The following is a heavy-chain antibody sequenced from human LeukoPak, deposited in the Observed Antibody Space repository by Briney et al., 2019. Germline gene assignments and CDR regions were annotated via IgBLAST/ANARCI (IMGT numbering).Heavy chain of an antibody. CDR1: GFTFSKYW. D-gene: IGHD6-19*01. CDR2: INTDGTVT. Sequence: GGSLRLSCAASGFTFSKYWMLWVRPAPGKGLESVSRINTDGTVTNYADAVKGRFTVSRDNADNTMFLQMNSVRDEDTAVYYCATKQWLAPPPDSWGQGTPVTVSS. CDR3: ATKQWLAPPPDS. J-gene: IGHJ4*02. V-gene: IGHV3-74*01.